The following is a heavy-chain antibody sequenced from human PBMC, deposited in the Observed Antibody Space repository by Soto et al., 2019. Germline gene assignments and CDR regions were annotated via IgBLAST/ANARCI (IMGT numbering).Heavy chain of an antibody. CDR2: INHSGST. CDR3: ARGQYDFWSGRGNWFDP. J-gene: IGHJ5*02. Sequence: SETLSLTCAVYGGSFSGYCWSWIRQPPGKGLEWIGEINHSGSTNYNPSLKSRVTISVDTSKNQFSLKLSSVTAADTAVYYCARGQYDFWSGRGNWFDPWGQGTLVTVSS. CDR1: GGSFSGYC. D-gene: IGHD3-3*01. V-gene: IGHV4-34*01.